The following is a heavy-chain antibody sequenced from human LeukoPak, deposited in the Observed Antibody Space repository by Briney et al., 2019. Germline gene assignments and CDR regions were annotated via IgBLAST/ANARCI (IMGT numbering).Heavy chain of an antibody. CDR1: GFTFSSYG. CDR3: ARAEVPAAIKSGAFDI. CDR2: IWNDGINE. V-gene: IGHV3-33*01. Sequence: PGGSLRLSCAASGFTFSSYGMHWVRQAPGKGLEWVAVIWNDGINEYYADSVKGRFTISRDNSKNTLYLQMNSLRAEDTAVYYCARAEVPAAIKSGAFDIWGQGIMVTVSS. D-gene: IGHD2-2*01. J-gene: IGHJ3*02.